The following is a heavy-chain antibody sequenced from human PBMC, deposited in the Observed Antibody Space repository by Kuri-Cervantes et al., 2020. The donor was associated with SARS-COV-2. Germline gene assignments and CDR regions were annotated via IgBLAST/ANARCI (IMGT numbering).Heavy chain of an antibody. CDR2: INPSGGST. V-gene: IGHV1-46*01. J-gene: IGHJ4*02. Sequence: GESLKVSCKASGYTFTSYYMHWVRQAPGQGLEWMGIINPSGGSTSYAQKFQGRVTMTRDTSTSTVYMELSSLTSEDTAVYYCVVGFFSSRKWDYWGQGTLVTVSS. D-gene: IGHD2-15*01. CDR1: GYTFTSYY. CDR3: VVGFFSSRKWDY.